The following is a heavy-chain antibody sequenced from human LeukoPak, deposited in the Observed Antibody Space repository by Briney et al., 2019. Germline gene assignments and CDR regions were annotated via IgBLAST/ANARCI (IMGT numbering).Heavy chain of an antibody. D-gene: IGHD3-10*02. V-gene: IGHV3-48*03. CDR1: GFTFSSYE. CDR2: ISSSGTNV. CDR3: ARELFGDRYHDY. J-gene: IGHJ4*02. Sequence: PGGSLRLSSTASGFTFSSYEMNWVRQAPGKGPEWVSYISSSGTNVYYADSLQGRFTISRDNAKNSLYLQMSSLRAEDTAVYYCARELFGDRYHDYWGQGTLVTVSS.